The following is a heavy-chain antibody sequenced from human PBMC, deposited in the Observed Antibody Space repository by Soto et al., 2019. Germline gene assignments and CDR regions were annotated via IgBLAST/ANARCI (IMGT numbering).Heavy chain of an antibody. CDR1: GFPFSGYY. V-gene: IGHV3-11*06. Sequence: GGSLRLSCAASGFPFSGYYMSWIRQAPGKGLEWVSYISSSSSYTNYADSVKGRFTISRDNAKNSLYLQMNSLRAEDTAVYYCAREMATIPGWFDPWGQGNXVTVSS. D-gene: IGHD5-12*01. J-gene: IGHJ5*02. CDR3: AREMATIPGWFDP. CDR2: ISSSSSYT.